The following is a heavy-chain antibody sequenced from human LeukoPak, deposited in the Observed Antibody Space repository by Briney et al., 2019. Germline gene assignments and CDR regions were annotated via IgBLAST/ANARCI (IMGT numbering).Heavy chain of an antibody. CDR3: ARETGLYYFDD. Sequence: SETLSLTCTVSGGSISSGDYYWNWIRQPPGKGLEWIGHIYYSGSTYYNPPLKSRVTISVDTSKNQFSLKLSSVTAADTAVYFCARETGLYYFDDWGQGTLVTVSS. CDR1: GGSISSGDYY. CDR2: IYYSGST. D-gene: IGHD1-14*01. V-gene: IGHV4-30-4*01. J-gene: IGHJ4*02.